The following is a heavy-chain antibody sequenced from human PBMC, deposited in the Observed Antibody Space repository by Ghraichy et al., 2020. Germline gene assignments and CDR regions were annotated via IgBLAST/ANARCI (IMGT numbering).Heavy chain of an antibody. D-gene: IGHD3-22*01. CDR1: GFTFSDYY. CDR3: ARSTARFYYDTPFIDY. CDR2: ISSSGSTI. V-gene: IGHV3-11*01. J-gene: IGHJ4*02. Sequence: GGSLRLSCAASGFTFSDYYMSWIRQAPGKGLEWVSYISSSGSTIYYADSVKGRFTISRDNAKNSLYLQMNSLRAEDTAVYYCARSTARFYYDTPFIDYWGQGTLVTVSS.